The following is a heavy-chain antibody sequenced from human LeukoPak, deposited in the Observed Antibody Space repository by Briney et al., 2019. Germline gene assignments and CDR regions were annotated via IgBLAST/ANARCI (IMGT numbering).Heavy chain of an antibody. J-gene: IGHJ4*02. V-gene: IGHV1-46*01. CDR2: ISPMGGAT. CDR1: RYTLTRNY. CDR3: ARDWELRWHQGGFDY. D-gene: IGHD3-3*01. Sequence: GASVRVSCKAFRYTLTRNYMHWVRQAPGQGGEWGGVISPMGGATTYAQKFQGRVALTRDMSTSTDHLELSSLRSEDTAVYYCARDWELRWHQGGFDYWGQGIVVTVSS.